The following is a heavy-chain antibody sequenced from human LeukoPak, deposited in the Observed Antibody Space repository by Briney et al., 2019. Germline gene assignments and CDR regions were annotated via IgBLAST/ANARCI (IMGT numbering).Heavy chain of an antibody. CDR2: VYHSGNT. J-gene: IGHJ4*02. CDR1: GGSISSSSYY. Sequence: SETLSLTCTVSGGSISSSSYYWGWLRQPPGKGLEWIGSVYHSGNTYYNPSLKSRVTMSLDTSKNQFSLKLTSVGAADTAVYFCARVGYSYGLNYWGQGTLVTVSS. CDR3: ARVGYSYGLNY. D-gene: IGHD5-18*01. V-gene: IGHV4-39*07.